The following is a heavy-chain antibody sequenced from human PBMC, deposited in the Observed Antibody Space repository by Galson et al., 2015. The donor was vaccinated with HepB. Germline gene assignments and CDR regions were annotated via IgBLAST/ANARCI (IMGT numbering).Heavy chain of an antibody. J-gene: IGHJ4*02. CDR1: GFTFSSYA. Sequence: SLRLSCAASGFTFSSYAMHWVRQAPGKGLEWVAVMSYDGSNKYYADSVKGRFTISRDNSKNTLYLQMNSLRAEDTAVYYCAKDLKFVVGNYFDYWGQGTLVTVSS. D-gene: IGHD2-15*01. CDR2: MSYDGSNK. V-gene: IGHV3-30-3*01. CDR3: AKDLKFVVGNYFDY.